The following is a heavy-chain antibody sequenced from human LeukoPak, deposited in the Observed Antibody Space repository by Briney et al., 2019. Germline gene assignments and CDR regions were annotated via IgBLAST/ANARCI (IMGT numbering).Heavy chain of an antibody. J-gene: IGHJ4*02. V-gene: IGHV4-39*01. CDR2: IYYSGST. CDR3: ARHHKYGPTAAHFDY. CDR1: GGSISSSSYY. D-gene: IGHD2-2*01. Sequence: SETLSLTCTVSGGSISSSSYYWVWIRQPPGKGLEWIGSIYYSGSTYYNPSLKSRVTISVDTSKNQFSLKLSSVTAADTAVYYCARHHKYGPTAAHFDYWGQGTLVTVSS.